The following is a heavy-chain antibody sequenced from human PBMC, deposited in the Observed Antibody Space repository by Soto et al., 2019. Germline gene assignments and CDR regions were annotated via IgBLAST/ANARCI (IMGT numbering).Heavy chain of an antibody. Sequence: PGGSLRLSCAASGLTFSIYALHWVRQAPGKGLEWVAVVSFDGSNKLYADSVKGRFTISRGNSKNTLYVQMNSLRGEDTAVYYCARGRYCSGTSCYTDYYFGLDVWGQGTTVTVSS. CDR1: GLTFSIYA. D-gene: IGHD2-2*02. CDR2: VSFDGSNK. V-gene: IGHV3-30-3*01. CDR3: ARGRYCSGTSCYTDYYFGLDV. J-gene: IGHJ6*02.